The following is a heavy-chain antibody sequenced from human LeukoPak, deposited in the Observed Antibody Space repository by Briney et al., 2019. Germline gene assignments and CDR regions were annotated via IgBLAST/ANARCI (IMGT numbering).Heavy chain of an antibody. CDR1: GFTFSSYW. D-gene: IGHD2-2*01. CDR3: ATFPTSCCSTLDAFDV. J-gene: IGHJ3*01. V-gene: IGHV3-74*01. CDR2: INSDGSST. Sequence: GGSLRLSCAASGFTFSSYWMHWVRQAPGKGLVWVSRINSDGSSTSYADSVKGRFTISRDNAKNTLYLQMNSLRAEDTAVYYCATFPTSCCSTLDAFDVWGQGTMVTVSS.